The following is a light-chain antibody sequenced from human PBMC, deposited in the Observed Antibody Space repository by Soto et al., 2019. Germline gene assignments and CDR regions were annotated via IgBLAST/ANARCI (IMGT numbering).Light chain of an antibody. CDR1: SSDVGGYNY. V-gene: IGLV2-14*01. CDR2: EVS. J-gene: IGLJ2*01. CDR3: SSYTSSSTRV. Sequence: QSALTQPASVSGSPGQSITISCTGTSSDVGGYNYVSWHQQHPGKPPKLIIYEVSNRPSGVSNRSSGSKSGNSASLTISGLQAEDEADYYCSSYTSSSTRVFGGGTKLTVL.